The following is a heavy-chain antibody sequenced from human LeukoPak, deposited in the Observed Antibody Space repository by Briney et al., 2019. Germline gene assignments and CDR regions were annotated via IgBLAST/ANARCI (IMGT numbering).Heavy chain of an antibody. V-gene: IGHV3-30*18. Sequence: PGGSLRLSCAASGFTFSSYGMHWVRQAPGKGLEWVAVISYDGSNKYYADSVQGRFTISRDNSKNTLYLQMNSLRAEDTAVYYCAKVSVAGTVYYYYGMDVWGQGTTVTVSS. CDR1: GFTFSSYG. CDR2: ISYDGSNK. CDR3: AKVSVAGTVYYYYGMDV. D-gene: IGHD6-19*01. J-gene: IGHJ6*02.